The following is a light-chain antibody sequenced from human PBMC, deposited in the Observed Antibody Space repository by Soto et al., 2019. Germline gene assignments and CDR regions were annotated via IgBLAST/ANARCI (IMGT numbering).Light chain of an antibody. CDR3: QQFAASPRT. CDR2: GAS. V-gene: IGKV3-20*01. CDR1: QSIATSQ. Sequence: EIVLTQSPGTLSLSPWERATLFCRASQSIATSQFAWYQQKPGQAPRLLIGASTRATGIPDRFSDSGSGTDFTLTISRLEPEDFAVYYCQQFAASPRTFGQGTRLEIK. J-gene: IGKJ5*01.